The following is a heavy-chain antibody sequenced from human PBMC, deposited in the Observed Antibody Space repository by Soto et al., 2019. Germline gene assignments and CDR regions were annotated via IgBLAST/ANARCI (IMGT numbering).Heavy chain of an antibody. CDR1: GGSFSGYY. Sequence: SETLSLTCAVYGGSFSGYYWSWIRQPPGKGLEWIGEINHSGSTNYNPSLKSRVTISVDTSKNQFSLKLSSVAAADTAVYYCARGRSRLGYYYGRDVGGKGTTVT. CDR2: INHSGST. D-gene: IGHD7-27*01. V-gene: IGHV4-34*01. CDR3: ARGRSRLGYYYGRDV. J-gene: IGHJ6*04.